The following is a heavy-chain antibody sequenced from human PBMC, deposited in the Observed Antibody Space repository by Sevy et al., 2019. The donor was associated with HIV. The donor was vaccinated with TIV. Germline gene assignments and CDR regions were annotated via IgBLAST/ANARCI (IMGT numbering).Heavy chain of an antibody. CDR2: IKPDGSAK. CDR3: SRGLLEG. Sequence: GGSLRLSCAASGFTFSSYAMSWVRQAPGKGLEWVANIKPDGSAKYYADSVRGRFTISRDNAKNSLFLQMDSLRAEDTAMYYCSRGLLEGWGQGTLVTVSS. V-gene: IGHV3-7*01. D-gene: IGHD1-26*01. CDR1: GFTFSSYA. J-gene: IGHJ4*02.